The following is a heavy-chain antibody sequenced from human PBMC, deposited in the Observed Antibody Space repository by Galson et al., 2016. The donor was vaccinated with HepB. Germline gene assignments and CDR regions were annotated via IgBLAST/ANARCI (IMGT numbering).Heavy chain of an antibody. V-gene: IGHV3-30*18. CDR2: ISYDASSE. D-gene: IGHD3-10*01. Sequence: SLRLSCAASGFIFSSYGMHWVRQAPGKGLEWVAVISYDASSEYSADSVKGRFTISRDNSKNTLYLQMNSLRAEDTAVYYCAKGVYYYGSGSSRYGLDIWGQGTTVTVSS. CDR1: GFIFSSYG. CDR3: AKGVYYYGSGSSRYGLDI. J-gene: IGHJ6*02.